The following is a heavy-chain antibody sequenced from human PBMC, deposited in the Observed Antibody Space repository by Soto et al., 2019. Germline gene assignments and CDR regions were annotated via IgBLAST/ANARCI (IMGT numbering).Heavy chain of an antibody. D-gene: IGHD3-10*01. CDR1: GYTFTSYG. V-gene: IGHV1-18*01. J-gene: IGHJ6*02. Sequence: QVQLVQSGAEVKKPGASVKVSCKASGYTFTSYGISWVRQAPGQGLEWMGWISAYNGNTNYAQKLQGRVTMTTDTSTSTAYMELRSLRSDVTAVYYCARRSGHNLYGFGELLDYYYYGMDVWGQGTTVTVSS. CDR2: ISAYNGNT. CDR3: ARRSGHNLYGFGELLDYYYYGMDV.